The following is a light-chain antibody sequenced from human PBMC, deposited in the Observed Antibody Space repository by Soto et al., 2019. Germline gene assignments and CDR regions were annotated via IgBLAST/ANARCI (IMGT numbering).Light chain of an antibody. Sequence: DIQMTQSPSSLSASVGDRVTITCRASQGISNYLAWYQQKPGKVPKLLIYAASTLQSGVPSRFSGSGSGTDFTLTISSRQPEDVATYYCQKYNSAPRITFGPGTKVDIK. CDR1: QGISNY. J-gene: IGKJ3*01. CDR2: AAS. V-gene: IGKV1-27*01. CDR3: QKYNSAPRIT.